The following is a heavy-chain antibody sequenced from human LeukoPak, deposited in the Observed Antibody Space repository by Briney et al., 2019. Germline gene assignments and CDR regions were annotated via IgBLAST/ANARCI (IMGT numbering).Heavy chain of an antibody. D-gene: IGHD3-9*01. CDR2: ISAQHGQT. V-gene: IGHV1-18*01. J-gene: IGHJ4*02. CDR1: GYSENFYG. Sequence: ASVKVSCKTSGYSENFYGITWVRQVAGQGLEWMGWISAQHGQTEYAPNSQDRVTMTTDTYTNTAYMELRSLRSDDTAVYYCARSPDILTGENFDYWGQGTLVTVSS. CDR3: ARSPDILTGENFDY.